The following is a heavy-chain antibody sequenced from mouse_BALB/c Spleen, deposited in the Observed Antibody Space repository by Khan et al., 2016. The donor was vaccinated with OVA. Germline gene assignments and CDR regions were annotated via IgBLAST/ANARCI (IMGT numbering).Heavy chain of an antibody. D-gene: IGHD2-3*01. J-gene: IGHJ4*01. CDR3: ARWFDGYSSLYAMDY. CDR2: IWSDGST. Sequence: VQLQESGPGLVAPSQSLSITCTVSGFSLTTYGVHWVRQPPGKRLEWLVVIWSDGSTNYNSVLKSRLSISKDNSKSQVFLKMNSLQTDDTAMYYCARWFDGYSSLYAMDYWGQGTSVTVSS. V-gene: IGHV2-6*02. CDR1: GFSLTTYG.